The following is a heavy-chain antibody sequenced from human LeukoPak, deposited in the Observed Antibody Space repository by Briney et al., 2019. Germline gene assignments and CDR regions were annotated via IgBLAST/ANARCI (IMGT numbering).Heavy chain of an antibody. J-gene: IGHJ4*02. CDR2: ISGSGGST. CDR3: AKGKEYYYDSSGYFPY. Sequence: GGSLRLSCAASGFTFSSYAMSWVRQAPGKGLEWVSAISGSGGSTYYADSVKGRFTISRDNSKSTLYLQMNSLRAEDTAVYYCAKGKEYYYDSSGYFPYWGQGTLVTVSS. CDR1: GFTFSSYA. V-gene: IGHV3-23*01. D-gene: IGHD3-22*01.